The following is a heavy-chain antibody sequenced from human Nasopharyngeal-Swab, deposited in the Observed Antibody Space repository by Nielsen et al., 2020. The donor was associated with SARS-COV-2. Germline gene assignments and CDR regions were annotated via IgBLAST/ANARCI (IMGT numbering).Heavy chain of an antibody. Sequence: SETLSLTCTVSGGSISNSYWSWIRQPPGKGLEWIGYIYYSGSTNYNPSLKGRVTLSVDTSKNKFSLKLSSVTAADTAVYYCARAGKPKPRLPILYSGSYHDKKYSFDYFDDWGQGTLVTVSS. CDR3: ARAGKPKPRLPILYSGSYHDKKYSFDYFDD. CDR2: IYYSGST. D-gene: IGHD1-26*01. V-gene: IGHV4-59*01. CDR1: GGSISNSY. J-gene: IGHJ4*02.